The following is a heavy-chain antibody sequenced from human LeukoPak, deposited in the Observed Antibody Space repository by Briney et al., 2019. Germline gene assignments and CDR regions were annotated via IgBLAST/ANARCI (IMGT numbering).Heavy chain of an antibody. CDR3: ARDSTKYYDYVWGSYRSNDAFDI. CDR2: INPSGGST. Sequence: ASVKVSCKASGYTFTSYYMHWVRQAPGQGLEWMGIINPSGGSTSYAQKFQGRVTMTRDTSTSTVYMELSSLRSEDTAVYYCARDSTKYYDYVWGSYRSNDAFDIWGQGTMVTVSS. D-gene: IGHD3-16*02. J-gene: IGHJ3*02. CDR1: GYTFTSYY. V-gene: IGHV1-46*01.